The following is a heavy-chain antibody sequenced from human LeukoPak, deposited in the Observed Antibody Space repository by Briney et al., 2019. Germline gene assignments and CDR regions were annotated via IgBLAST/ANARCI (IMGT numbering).Heavy chain of an antibody. V-gene: IGHV4-34*01. CDR3: ATSTVTTSLGY. J-gene: IGHJ4*02. CDR1: GRSYIVYY. Sequence: PSETLFLTSAVYGRSYIVYYWSWIRQPPGKGLEWVGEINHSGSTNYNPALKSQVTISVDTSKNQCSLKLNSVTAGDTAVYYCATSTVTTSLGYWGQGTLVTVSS. CDR2: INHSGST. D-gene: IGHD4-17*01.